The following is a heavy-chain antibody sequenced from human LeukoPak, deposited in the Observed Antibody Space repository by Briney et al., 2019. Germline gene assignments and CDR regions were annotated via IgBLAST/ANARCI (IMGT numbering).Heavy chain of an antibody. V-gene: IGHV1-69*06. CDR1: GGTFSSYA. CDR3: ASAHDYGDYVFDY. CDR2: IIPIFGTA. D-gene: IGHD4-17*01. J-gene: IGHJ4*02. Sequence: SVKVSCKASGGTFSSYAISWVRQAPGQGLEWMGGIIPIFGTANYAQKFQGRVTITADKSTGTAYMELSSLRSEDTAVYYCASAHDYGDYVFDYWGQGTLVTVSS.